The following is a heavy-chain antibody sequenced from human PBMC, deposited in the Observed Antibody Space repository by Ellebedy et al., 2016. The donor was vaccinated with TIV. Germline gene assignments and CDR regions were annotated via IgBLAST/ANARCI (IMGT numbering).Heavy chain of an antibody. CDR2: ISNDGSIT. V-gene: IGHV3-74*01. D-gene: IGHD1-1*01. CDR3: ARVGYNWVSSWGPRGY. Sequence: GESLKISXAASGFKFDDFGMHWVRQAPGKGLVWVSRISNDGSITSYADSVKGRFTISRDNAKNTLYLQMNSLRAEDTAVYYCARVGYNWVSSWGPRGYWGQGTLVTVSS. J-gene: IGHJ4*02. CDR1: GFKFDDFG.